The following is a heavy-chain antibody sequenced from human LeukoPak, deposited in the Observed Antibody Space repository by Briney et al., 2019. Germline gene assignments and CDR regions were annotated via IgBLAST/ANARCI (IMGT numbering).Heavy chain of an antibody. Sequence: TGGSLRLSCAASGFTFSSYVMHWVRQAPGKGLEWVAFIRNDGSKKYYADSVKGRFTISRDNSRNTLYLQMNSLRAEDTAVYYCAKDQRGGLRFLEWTPTADAFDIWGQGTMVTVSS. CDR2: IRNDGSKK. D-gene: IGHD3-3*01. CDR1: GFTFSSYV. V-gene: IGHV3-30*02. CDR3: AKDQRGGLRFLEWTPTADAFDI. J-gene: IGHJ3*02.